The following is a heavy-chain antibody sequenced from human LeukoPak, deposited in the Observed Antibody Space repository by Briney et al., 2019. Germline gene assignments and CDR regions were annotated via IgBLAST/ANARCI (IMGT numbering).Heavy chain of an antibody. Sequence: ASVKVSCKASGYTFTSYYVHWVRQAPGQGLQWMGIINPTSGDTNYAQKFQGRVTMTRDMSTSTVYMELSSLGSEDTAVYYCARYGFSSVWQGGWHAFDIWGHGTMVIVSS. D-gene: IGHD6-25*01. J-gene: IGHJ3*02. CDR3: ARYGFSSVWQGGWHAFDI. CDR2: INPTSGDT. V-gene: IGHV1-46*01. CDR1: GYTFTSYY.